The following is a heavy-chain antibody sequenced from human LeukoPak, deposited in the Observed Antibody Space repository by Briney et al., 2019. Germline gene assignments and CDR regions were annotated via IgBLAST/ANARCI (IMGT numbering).Heavy chain of an antibody. Sequence: GASVTVSCKASGGTFSSYAISWVRQAPGQGLEWMGGIISIFGTANYAQKFQGRVTITADESTSTAYMELSSLRSEDTAVYYCARVSITMVRGVTPPYYYYGMDVWGQGTTVTVSS. V-gene: IGHV1-69*01. CDR2: IISIFGTA. J-gene: IGHJ6*02. D-gene: IGHD3-10*01. CDR3: ARVSITMVRGVTPPYYYYGMDV. CDR1: GGTFSSYA.